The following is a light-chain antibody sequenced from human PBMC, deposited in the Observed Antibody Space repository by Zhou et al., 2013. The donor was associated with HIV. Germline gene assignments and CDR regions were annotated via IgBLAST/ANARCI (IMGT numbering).Light chain of an antibody. CDR1: QSIDGY. CDR2: AAS. CDR3: QKYNSAPXT. Sequence: DIQMTQSPSSLSASVGDRVTISCRASQSIDGYLNWYQQKPGKAPKLLIYAASTLQSGVPSRLSGSGAGTNFTLTISSLQPEDVATYFCQKYNSAPXTFGGGTKVEIK. J-gene: IGKJ4*01. V-gene: IGKV1-27*01.